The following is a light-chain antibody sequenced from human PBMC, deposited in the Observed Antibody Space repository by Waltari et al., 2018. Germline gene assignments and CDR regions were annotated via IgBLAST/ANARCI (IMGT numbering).Light chain of an antibody. CDR3: QHYLRLPVT. CDR2: GAS. V-gene: IGKV3-20*01. J-gene: IGKJ1*01. Sequence: EIVLTHSTGTLSLSLGQRATVSCRASQSVSRALAWYQQRPGQAPRLLIYGASTRATGIPDRFSGSGAGRDFSLTISRLEPDDFAVYYCQHYLRLPVTFGQGTTVEI. CDR1: QSVSRA.